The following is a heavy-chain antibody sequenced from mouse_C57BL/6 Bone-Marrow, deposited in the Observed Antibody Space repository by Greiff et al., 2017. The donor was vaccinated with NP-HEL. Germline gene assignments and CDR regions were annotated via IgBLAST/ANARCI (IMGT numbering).Heavy chain of an antibody. Sequence: QVQLQQSGPELVKPGASVKISCKASGYAFSSSWMNWVKQRPGKGLEWIGRIYPGDGDTNYNGKFKGKATLTADKSSSTAYMQLSSLPSEDSAVYFCARVITTVVYFDYWGQGTTLTVSS. V-gene: IGHV1-82*01. D-gene: IGHD1-1*01. CDR1: GYAFSSSW. CDR3: ARVITTVVYFDY. CDR2: IYPGDGDT. J-gene: IGHJ2*01.